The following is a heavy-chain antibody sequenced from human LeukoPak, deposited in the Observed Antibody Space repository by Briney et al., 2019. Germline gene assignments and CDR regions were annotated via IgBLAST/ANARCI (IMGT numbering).Heavy chain of an antibody. CDR3: ARGGFALNVPVVGLNWFDP. CDR2: INSDGSST. Sequence: VGSLRLSCAASAFTFGNYWMHWVRQAPGKGLVCVSRINSDGSSTTYAGSVKGRFTISRDNAKNTLYLQMNSLRAEDTAVYYCARGGFALNVPVVGLNWFDPWGQGTLVTVSS. CDR1: AFTFGNYW. V-gene: IGHV3-74*03. D-gene: IGHD2-2*01. J-gene: IGHJ5*02.